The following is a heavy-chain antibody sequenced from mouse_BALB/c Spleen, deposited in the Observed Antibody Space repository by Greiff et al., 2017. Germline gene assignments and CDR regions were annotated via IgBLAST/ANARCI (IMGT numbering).Heavy chain of an antibody. D-gene: IGHD2-3*01. J-gene: IGHJ2*01. V-gene: IGHV1-67*01. CDR3: ARGDDGYYDYFDY. CDR1: SYTFTDYA. Sequence: QVQLKESGPELVRPGVSVKISCKGSSYTFTDYAMHWVKQSHAKSLEWIGVISTYYGNTNYNQKFKGKATMTVDKSSSTAYMELARLTSEDSAVYYCARGDDGYYDYFDYWGQGTTLTVSS. CDR2: ISTYYGNT.